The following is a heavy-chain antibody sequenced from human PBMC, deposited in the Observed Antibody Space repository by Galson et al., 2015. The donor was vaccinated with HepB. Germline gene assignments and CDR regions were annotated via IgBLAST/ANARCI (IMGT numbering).Heavy chain of an antibody. V-gene: IGHV1-3*01. J-gene: IGHJ4*02. D-gene: IGHD6-13*01. CDR1: GYTFTSYA. CDR3: ASHIAAGNCFDY. CDR2: INAGNGNT. Sequence: SVKVSCKASGYTFTSYAMHWVRQAPGQRLEWMGWINAGNGNTKYSQKFQGRVTITRDTSASTAYMELSSLRSEDTAVYYCASHIAAGNCFDYWGQGTLVTVSS.